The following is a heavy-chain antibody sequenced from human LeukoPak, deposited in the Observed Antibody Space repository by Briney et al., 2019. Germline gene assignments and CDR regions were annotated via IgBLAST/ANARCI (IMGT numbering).Heavy chain of an antibody. D-gene: IGHD5-18*01. CDR3: ARGSRIQLWLSNWLDP. CDR1: GGSISSGDYY. V-gene: IGHV4-31*03. CDR2: IYYSGNT. Sequence: SETLSLTCTVSGGSISSGDYYWSWIRQHPGKGLEWIGYIYYSGNTYYNPSLRSRVTMSLDTSKNQFSLNLSSVTAADTAVYYCARGSRIQLWLSNWLDPWGQGTLVTVSS. J-gene: IGHJ5*02.